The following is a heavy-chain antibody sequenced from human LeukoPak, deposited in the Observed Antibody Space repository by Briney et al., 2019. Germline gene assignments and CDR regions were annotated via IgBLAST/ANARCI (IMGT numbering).Heavy chain of an antibody. CDR3: ARVGTYGSGSYLSWLDY. CDR1: GGSISSYY. D-gene: IGHD3-10*01. CDR2: IYYSGST. Sequence: SETLSFTCTVSGGSISSYYWSWIRQPPGKGLEWIGYIYYSGSTNYNPSLKSRVTISVDTSKNQFSLKLSSVTAADTAVYYCARVGTYGSGSYLSWLDYWGQETLVTVSS. J-gene: IGHJ4*02. V-gene: IGHV4-59*01.